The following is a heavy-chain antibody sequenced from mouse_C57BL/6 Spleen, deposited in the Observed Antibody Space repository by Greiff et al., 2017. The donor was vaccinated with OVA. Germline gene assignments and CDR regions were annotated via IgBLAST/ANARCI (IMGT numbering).Heavy chain of an antibody. V-gene: IGHV1-42*01. CDR3: AREGLRGFDY. CDR1: GYSFTGYY. D-gene: IGHD2-4*01. Sequence: VQLQQSGPELVKPGASVKISCKASGYSFTGYYMNWVKQSPEKSLEWIGEINPSTGGTTYNKKFKAKATLTVDKSSSTAYMQIKRLTSEDSAVYYCAREGLRGFDYWGQGTTLTVSS. CDR2: INPSTGGT. J-gene: IGHJ2*01.